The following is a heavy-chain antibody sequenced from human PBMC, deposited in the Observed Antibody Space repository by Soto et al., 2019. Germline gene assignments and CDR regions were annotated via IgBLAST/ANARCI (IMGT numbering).Heavy chain of an antibody. V-gene: IGHV1-18*04. D-gene: IGHD2-21*02. CDR3: ARPGVVVTAPDSGYYGMDV. J-gene: IGHJ6*01. CDR1: GYTFTSYG. Sequence: QVQLVQSGAEVKKPGASVKVSCKASGYTFTSYGISWVRQAPGQGLEWMGWISAYNGKTNYAQKLQGRVTMTTDTSTSTGYMELRSMRSDDTAVYYCARPGVVVTAPDSGYYGMDVWGQGTTVTVSS. CDR2: ISAYNGKT.